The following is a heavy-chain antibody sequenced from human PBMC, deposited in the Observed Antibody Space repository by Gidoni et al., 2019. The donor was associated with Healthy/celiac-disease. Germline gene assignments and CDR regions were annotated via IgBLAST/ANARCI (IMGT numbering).Heavy chain of an antibody. J-gene: IGHJ4*02. CDR1: GFTFSSYA. D-gene: IGHD5-18*01. CDR2: ISGSGGST. Sequence: EVQLLESGGGLVQPWGSLRLFCAGSGFTFSSYAMSWVRQAPGKGLEWVSAISGSGGSTYYAESVKGRFTISRDNSKNTLYLQMNSLRAEDTAVYYCAKPGIQLWVDYWGQGTLVTVSS. V-gene: IGHV3-23*01. CDR3: AKPGIQLWVDY.